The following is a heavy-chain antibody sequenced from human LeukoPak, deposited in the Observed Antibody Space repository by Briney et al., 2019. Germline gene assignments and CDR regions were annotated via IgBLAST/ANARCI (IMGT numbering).Heavy chain of an antibody. J-gene: IGHJ5*02. CDR2: IDTYSGKT. D-gene: IGHD6-13*01. Sequence: ASVKVSCKASGYTYTTDGISWVRQAPGQGLEWMGWIDTYSGKTSYAQKFQGRVTMTSDTSTSTAYMELRSLRSDDTAVYYCARDRGIAEADSFDPWGQGTLVTVSS. CDR3: ARDRGIAEADSFDP. CDR1: GYTYTTDG. V-gene: IGHV1-18*01.